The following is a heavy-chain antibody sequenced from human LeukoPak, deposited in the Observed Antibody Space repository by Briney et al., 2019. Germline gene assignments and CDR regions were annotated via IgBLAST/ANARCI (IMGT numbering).Heavy chain of an antibody. CDR1: GFTFSNYA. D-gene: IGHD3-10*01. CDR3: AKSVLLWFGEVLYEDYFDS. V-gene: IGHV3-23*01. Sequence: GGSLRLSCAASGFTFSNYAMSWVRQAPGKGLEWVSAISGSGGFTYYADSVKGRFTISRDNSKNTLYLQMNSLRAEDTAVYYCAKSVLLWFGEVLYEDYFDSWGQGTLVTVSS. CDR2: ISGSGGFT. J-gene: IGHJ4*02.